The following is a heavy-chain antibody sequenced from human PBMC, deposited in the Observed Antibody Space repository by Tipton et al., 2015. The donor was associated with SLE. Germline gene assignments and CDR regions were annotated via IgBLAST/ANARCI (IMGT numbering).Heavy chain of an antibody. CDR3: ARLMMGPVIVVVPAGEGTARGVYNWFDP. J-gene: IGHJ5*02. CDR2: INHSGST. D-gene: IGHD2-2*01. CDR1: GGSFSGYY. Sequence: TLSLTCAVYGGSFSGYYWSWIRQPPGKGLEWIGEINHSGSTNYNPSLKSRVTISVDTSKNQFSLKLSSVTAADTAVYYCARLMMGPVIVVVPAGEGTARGVYNWFDPWGQGTLVTVSS. V-gene: IGHV4-34*01.